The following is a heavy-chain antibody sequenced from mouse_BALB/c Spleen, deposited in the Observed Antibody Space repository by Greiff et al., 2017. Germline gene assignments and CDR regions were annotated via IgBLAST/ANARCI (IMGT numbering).Heavy chain of an antibody. Sequence: EVQVVESGGGLVQPGGSLRLSCATSGFTFTDYYMSWVRQPPGKALEWLGFIRNKANGYTTEYSASVKGRFTISRDNSQSILYLQMNTLRAEDSATYYCARGNYFDEWGEGTTLTVAA. J-gene: IGHJ2*01. CDR2: IRNKANGYTT. V-gene: IGHV7-3*02. CDR3: ARGNYFDE. CDR1: GFTFTDYY.